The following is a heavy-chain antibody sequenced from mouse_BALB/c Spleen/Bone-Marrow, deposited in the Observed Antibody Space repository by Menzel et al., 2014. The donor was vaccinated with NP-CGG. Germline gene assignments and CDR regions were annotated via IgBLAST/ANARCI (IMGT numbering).Heavy chain of an antibody. D-gene: IGHD2-1*01. CDR3: ARNQGNYVSWFAY. J-gene: IGHJ3*01. CDR1: GFSLTSYG. V-gene: IGHV2-2*02. Sequence: VKLMESGPGLVQPSQSLSITCTVSGFSLTSYGVHWVRQSPGKGLEWLGVIWSGGSTDYNAAFISRLSISKDNSKSQVSFKMNSLQANDTAIYYCARNQGNYVSWFAYWGQGTLVTVSA. CDR2: IWSGGST.